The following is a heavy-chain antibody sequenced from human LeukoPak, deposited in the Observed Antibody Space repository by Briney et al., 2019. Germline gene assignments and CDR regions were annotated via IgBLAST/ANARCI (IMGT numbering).Heavy chain of an antibody. CDR3: ARVSRVSADSYGWGKDNGANAFDI. Sequence: ASVKVSCKASGYTFTSYYMHWVRQAPGQGLEWMGLINPSAGSTSYAQKFQGRVTMTRDTSISTAYMELSRLRSDDTAVYYCARVSRVSADSYGWGKDNGANAFDIWGQGTMVTVSS. J-gene: IGHJ3*02. D-gene: IGHD5-18*01. CDR1: GYTFTSYY. CDR2: INPSAGST. V-gene: IGHV1-46*01.